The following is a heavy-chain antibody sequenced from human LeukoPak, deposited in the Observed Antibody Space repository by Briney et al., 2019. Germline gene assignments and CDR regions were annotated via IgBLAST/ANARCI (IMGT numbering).Heavy chain of an antibody. Sequence: ASVKVSCKASGGTFSSYAISWVRQAPGQGLEWMGGIIPIFGTANYAQKFQGRVTITADESTSTAYMELSSLRSEDTAVYYCARPGPYSSGWYDYWGQGTPVTVSS. CDR2: IIPIFGTA. V-gene: IGHV1-69*13. CDR1: GGTFSSYA. CDR3: ARPGPYSSGWYDY. D-gene: IGHD6-19*01. J-gene: IGHJ4*02.